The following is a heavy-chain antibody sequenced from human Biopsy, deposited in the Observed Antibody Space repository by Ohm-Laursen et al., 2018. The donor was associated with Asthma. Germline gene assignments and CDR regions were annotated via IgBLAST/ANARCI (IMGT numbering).Heavy chain of an antibody. Sequence: SVKVSCKTSGYTFNSAGITWVRQAPGQGLEWMGWISVYNGNTKVAQKLQDRVTMSTDTSTSTAYMELRGLRSDDTAVYFCARAVDYSHYYGIDVWGQGTTVTVS. V-gene: IGHV1-18*01. CDR3: ARAVDYSHYYGIDV. CDR2: ISVYNGNT. D-gene: IGHD3-10*01. J-gene: IGHJ6*02. CDR1: GYTFNSAG.